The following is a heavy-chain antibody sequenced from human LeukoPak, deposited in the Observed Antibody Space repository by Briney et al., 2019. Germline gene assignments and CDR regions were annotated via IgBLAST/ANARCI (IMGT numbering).Heavy chain of an antibody. CDR3: AREGATTSFDY. CDR1: GFTFSSFG. V-gene: IGHV3-30*12. J-gene: IGHJ4*02. D-gene: IGHD1-26*01. Sequence: PGGSLRLSCAASGFTFSSFGMHWVRQAPGKGLEWVAVISYDGSNKYYADSVRGRFTISRDSSKNTLYLQMNSLRAEDTAVYYCAREGATTSFDYWGQGTLVTVSS. CDR2: ISYDGSNK.